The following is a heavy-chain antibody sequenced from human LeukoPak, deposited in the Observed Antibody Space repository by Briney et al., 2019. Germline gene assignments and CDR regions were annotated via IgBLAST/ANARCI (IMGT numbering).Heavy chain of an antibody. J-gene: IGHJ4*02. CDR3: AKYSGSYYYPPNWDS. CDR2: ISGSGSST. V-gene: IGHV3-23*01. Sequence: GGSLRLSCAASGFTFSTYAMSWVRQAPGKGLEWVSGISGSGSSTYYADSVKGRFTLSRDYPKNTLYLQMNSLRAEDTAVYFCAKYSGSYYYPPNWDSWGQGTLVTVSS. D-gene: IGHD1-26*01. CDR1: GFTFSTYA.